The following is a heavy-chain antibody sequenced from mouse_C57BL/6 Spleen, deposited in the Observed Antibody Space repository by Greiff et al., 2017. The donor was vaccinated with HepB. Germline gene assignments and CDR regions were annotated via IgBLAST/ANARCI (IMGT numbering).Heavy chain of an antibody. J-gene: IGHJ2*01. Sequence: EVQLQQSVAELVRPGASVKLFCTASGFNIKNTYMHWVKQRPELGLEWIRRIDPAHGNTKYAPKFQGKATITADTASNTAYLQRSSLTSEDIAIFYCALYGNYVCDYWGQGTTLAVSA. V-gene: IGHV14-3*01. CDR1: GFNIKNTY. CDR2: IDPAHGNT. CDR3: ALYGNYVCDY. D-gene: IGHD2-1*01.